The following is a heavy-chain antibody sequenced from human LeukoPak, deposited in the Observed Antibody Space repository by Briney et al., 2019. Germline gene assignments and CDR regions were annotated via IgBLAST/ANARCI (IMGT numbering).Heavy chain of an antibody. V-gene: IGHV1-46*01. Sequence: ASVKVSCKASGYTFTSYYMHWVRQAPGQGLEWMGIINPSGGSTSYAQKFQGRVTMTRDTSTSTVYMELSSLRAEDTAVYYCARVQTPYYGGDEIGYWGQGTLVTVSS. J-gene: IGHJ4*02. CDR3: ARVQTPYYGGDEIGY. CDR1: GYTFTSYY. CDR2: INPSGGST. D-gene: IGHD2-21*01.